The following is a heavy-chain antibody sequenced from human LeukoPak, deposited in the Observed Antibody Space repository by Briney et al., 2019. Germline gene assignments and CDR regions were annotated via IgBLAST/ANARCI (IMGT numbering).Heavy chain of an antibody. CDR3: AKEGAYYGSGSYYGSHMDV. CDR2: ISYDGSNK. J-gene: IGHJ6*02. D-gene: IGHD3-10*01. V-gene: IGHV3-30*18. CDR1: GFTFSSYG. Sequence: GRSLRLSCAASGFTFSSYGMHWVRQAPGKGLEWVAVISYDGSNKYYADSVKGRFTISRDNSKNTLYLQMNSLRAEDTAVYYCAKEGAYYGSGSYYGSHMDVWGQGTTVTVSS.